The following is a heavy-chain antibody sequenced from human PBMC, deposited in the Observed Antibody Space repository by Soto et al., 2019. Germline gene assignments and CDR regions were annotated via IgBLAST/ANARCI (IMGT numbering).Heavy chain of an antibody. D-gene: IGHD1-26*01. CDR1: GGSISSSNW. V-gene: IGHV4-4*02. CDR3: ARVSGSYYYGMDV. J-gene: IGHJ6*02. Sequence: QVQLQESGPGLVKPSGTLSLTCAVSGGSISSSNWWSWVRQPPGKGLEWIGEIYHSGSTNYNPSLKSRVTMSVDKSKNQFSLKMSSVTAADTAVYYCARVSGSYYYGMDVWGQGTTVTVSS. CDR2: IYHSGST.